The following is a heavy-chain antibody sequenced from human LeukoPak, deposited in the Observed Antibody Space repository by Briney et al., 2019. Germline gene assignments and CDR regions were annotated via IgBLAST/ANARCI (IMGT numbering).Heavy chain of an antibody. J-gene: IGHJ3*01. CDR1: GGSFNGYY. D-gene: IGHD3-16*01. CDR2: INHSGST. Sequence: SETLSLTCAVYGGSFNGYYWTWIRQPPGKGLEWIGEINHSGSTDYNPSLKSRVTISVDTSKNQFSLNLSSVTAADTAVYYCARRWVYDKRAFDAWGQGTMVTVSS. CDR3: ARRWVYDKRAFDA. V-gene: IGHV4-34*01.